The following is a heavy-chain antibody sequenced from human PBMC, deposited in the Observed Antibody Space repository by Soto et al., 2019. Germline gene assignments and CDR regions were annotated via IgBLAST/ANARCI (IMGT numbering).Heavy chain of an antibody. CDR1: EFTFNIYT. J-gene: IGHJ4*02. Sequence: QVQLVESGGGVVQPGRSLRLSCAASEFTFNIYTMHWFRQAPGKGLEWVALISNDGSSKSYAYSVRGLFTISRDNSNNTLDLQLNSLSTDDTAMYYCARDLFPDLHCFDYWGQGTLVTFSS. V-gene: IGHV3-30-3*01. D-gene: IGHD2-21*01. CDR3: ARDLFPDLHCFDY. CDR2: ISNDGSSK.